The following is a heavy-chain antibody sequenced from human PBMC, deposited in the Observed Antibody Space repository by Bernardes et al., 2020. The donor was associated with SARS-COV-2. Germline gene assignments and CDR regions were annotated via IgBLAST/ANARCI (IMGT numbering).Heavy chain of an antibody. D-gene: IGHD3-16*01. V-gene: IGHV4-34*01. J-gene: IGHJ5*02. CDR3: AGGRGSIQLWSHNCFDP. Sequence: SETLSPTCAVYGGSFSGYYWSWTRQPPGKGLEWIGEINHRGSTNYNPSLKSRVTISLDTSKNQFSLKLTSVTAADTAVFYCAGGRGSIQLWSHNCFDPWGQGTLVTVSS. CDR1: GGSFSGYY. CDR2: INHRGST.